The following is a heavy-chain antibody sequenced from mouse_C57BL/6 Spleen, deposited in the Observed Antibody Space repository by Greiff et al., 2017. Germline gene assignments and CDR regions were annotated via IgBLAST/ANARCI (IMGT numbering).Heavy chain of an antibody. Sequence: QVQLKQSGAELVKPGASVKMSCKASGYTFTSYWITWVKQRPGQGLEWIGDIYPGSGSTNYNEKFKSKATLTVDTSSSTAYMQLSSLTSEDSAVYYCARYNYGSPDWYFDVWGTGTTVTVSS. CDR3: ARYNYGSPDWYFDV. D-gene: IGHD1-1*01. V-gene: IGHV1-55*01. CDR2: IYPGSGST. J-gene: IGHJ1*03. CDR1: GYTFTSYW.